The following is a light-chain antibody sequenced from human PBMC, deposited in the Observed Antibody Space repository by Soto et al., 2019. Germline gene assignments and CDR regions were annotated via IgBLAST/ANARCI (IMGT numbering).Light chain of an antibody. J-gene: IGKJ1*01. V-gene: IGKV3-20*01. CDR2: GTS. Sequence: EVVLTQSPGTLSLSPGERATLYCRTSQTIVSTYLAWYQQKAGQAPRLLMYGTSSRATGIPDRFSGSGSGTDFTLTISSVEPEDFAIYYCQHYSGSPPRTFGQGTKVEIK. CDR1: QTIVSTY. CDR3: QHYSGSPPRT.